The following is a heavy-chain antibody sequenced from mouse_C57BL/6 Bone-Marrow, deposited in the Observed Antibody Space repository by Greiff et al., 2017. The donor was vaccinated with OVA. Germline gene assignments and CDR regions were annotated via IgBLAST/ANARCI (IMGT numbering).Heavy chain of an antibody. D-gene: IGHD2-4*01. J-gene: IGHJ4*01. CDR2: IYPGDGDT. CDR3: ARWGLGDYYAMDY. V-gene: IGHV1-82*01. CDR1: GYAFSSSW. Sequence: QVQLKQSGPELVKPGASVKISCKASGYAFSSSWMNWVKQRPGKGLEWIGRIYPGDGDTNYNGKFKGKATLTADKSSSTAYMQLSSLTSEDSAVYFCARWGLGDYYAMDYWGQGTSVTVSS.